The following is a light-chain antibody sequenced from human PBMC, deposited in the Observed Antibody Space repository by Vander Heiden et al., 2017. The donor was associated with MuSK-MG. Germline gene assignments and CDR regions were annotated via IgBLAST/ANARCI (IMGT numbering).Light chain of an antibody. CDR2: GAS. CDR3: QQHNHWPPYT. V-gene: IGKV3-15*01. CDR1: QSVSSN. J-gene: IGKJ2*01. Sequence: EIVMTQSSATLSVSPGERATLSCVASQSVSSNLAWYQQKPGQAPRLLIYGASTRATGIPARFSGSGYGTEFTLTISSRQSEDFAVYYCQQHNHWPPYTFGQGTKLEIK.